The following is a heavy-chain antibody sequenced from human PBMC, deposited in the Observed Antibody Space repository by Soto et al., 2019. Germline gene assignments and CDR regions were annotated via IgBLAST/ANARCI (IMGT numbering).Heavy chain of an antibody. CDR2: ISSSGTGI. CDR3: ARAYSDAFDI. CDR1: GFKFRDYY. Sequence: QVQLVESGGGLVKPGGSLRLSCAASGFKFRDYYMTWIRQAPGKGLEWVSYISSSGTGIYYPDSVKGRFTISRDNAKNSRYLQMSSLRAEDTAVYYCARAYSDAFDIWGQGKMVTVSS. D-gene: IGHD2-15*01. J-gene: IGHJ3*02. V-gene: IGHV3-11*01.